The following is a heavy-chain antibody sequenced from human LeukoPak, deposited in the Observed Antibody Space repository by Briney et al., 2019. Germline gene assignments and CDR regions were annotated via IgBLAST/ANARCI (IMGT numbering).Heavy chain of an antibody. CDR2: IYYSGST. V-gene: IGHV4-39*01. CDR1: GGSISSSSYY. Sequence: SETLSLTCTVSGGSISSSSYYWGWIRQPPGKGLEWIGSIYYSGSTYYNPSLKSRVTISVDTSKNQFSLKLSSVTAADTAVYYCARAPPGGNSGWIDCWGQGTLVTVSS. CDR3: ARAPPGGNSGWIDC. D-gene: IGHD4-23*01. J-gene: IGHJ4*02.